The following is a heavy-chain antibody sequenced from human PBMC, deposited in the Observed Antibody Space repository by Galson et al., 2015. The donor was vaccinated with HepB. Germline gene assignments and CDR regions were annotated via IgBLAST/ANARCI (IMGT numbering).Heavy chain of an antibody. J-gene: IGHJ3*02. D-gene: IGHD3-22*01. V-gene: IGHV1-3*01. CDR3: ARRESYYDSSGYYQDDAFDI. Sequence: SVKVSCKASGYTFTSYAMHWVRQAPGQRLEWMGWINAGNGNTKYSQKFQGRVTITRDTSASTAYMELSSLRSEDTAVYYCARRESYYDSSGYYQDDAFDIWGQGTMVTVSS. CDR2: INAGNGNT. CDR1: GYTFTSYA.